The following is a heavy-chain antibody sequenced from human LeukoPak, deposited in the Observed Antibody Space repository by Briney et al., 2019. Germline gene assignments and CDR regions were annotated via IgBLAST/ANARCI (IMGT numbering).Heavy chain of an antibody. CDR3: ARDPGIAAPVDY. D-gene: IGHD6-13*01. CDR1: GFTFSSYS. V-gene: IGHV3-21*01. J-gene: IGHJ4*02. CDR2: ISSSSSYI. Sequence: GGSLRLSCAASGFTFSSYSMNWVRQAPRKGLEWVSSISSSSSYIYYADSVKGRFTISRDNAKNSLYLQMNSLRAEDTAVYYCARDPGIAAPVDYWGQGTLVTVSS.